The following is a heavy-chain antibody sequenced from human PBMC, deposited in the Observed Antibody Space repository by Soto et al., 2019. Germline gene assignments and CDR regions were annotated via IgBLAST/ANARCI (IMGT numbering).Heavy chain of an antibody. CDR3: ARHYKGGSSWYSLYYYYSMDV. J-gene: IGHJ6*02. Sequence: SETLSLTCTVSGGSISSYYWSWIRQPPGKGLEWIGYIYYSGSTNYNPSLKSRVTISVDTSKNQFSLKLSSVTAADTAVYYCARHYKGGSSWYSLYYYYSMDVWGQVTTVTV. CDR1: GGSISSYY. V-gene: IGHV4-59*08. D-gene: IGHD6-13*01. CDR2: IYYSGST.